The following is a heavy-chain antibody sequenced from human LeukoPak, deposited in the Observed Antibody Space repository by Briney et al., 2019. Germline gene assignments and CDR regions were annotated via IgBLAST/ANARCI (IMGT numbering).Heavy chain of an antibody. J-gene: IGHJ4*02. CDR2: IKPDGSEK. Sequence: GGSLRLSCAASGFTLSNYWMSWVRQAPGKGLEWVALIKPDGSEKFFVPSVKGRFTISRDNAKNSLYLQMNSLRAEDTAVYYCARAYYGDFVWGQGTLVTVSS. V-gene: IGHV3-7*04. D-gene: IGHD4-17*01. CDR1: GFTLSNYW. CDR3: ARAYYGDFV.